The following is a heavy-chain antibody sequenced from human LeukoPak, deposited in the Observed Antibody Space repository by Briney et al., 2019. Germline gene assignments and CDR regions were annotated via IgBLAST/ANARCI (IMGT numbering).Heavy chain of an antibody. D-gene: IGHD4-11*01. CDR3: ASSYSNGWYDY. J-gene: IGHJ4*02. CDR1: GGSIKSSYYY. Sequence: SETLSLTCTVSGGSIKSSYYYWGWIRQPPGKGLEWIGSIYDSGSTYYNPSLKSRLTLSVDTSKNQLSLRLTSVTAADTAVYYCASSYSNGWYDYWGQGTLVTVSS. V-gene: IGHV4-39*07. CDR2: IYDSGST.